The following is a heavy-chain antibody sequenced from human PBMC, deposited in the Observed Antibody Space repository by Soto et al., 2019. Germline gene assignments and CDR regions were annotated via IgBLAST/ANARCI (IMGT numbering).Heavy chain of an antibody. J-gene: IGHJ4*02. Sequence: QVQLQQWGAGLLKPSETLSLTCAVYGGSFSGYYWSWIRQPPGKGLEWIGEINHSGSTNYNPSLKSRVTIAVDTSKNQFSLKLSSVTAADTAVYYCARGEHYYGSGRHKGGFEDYWGQGTLVTVSS. CDR2: INHSGST. CDR1: GGSFSGYY. D-gene: IGHD3-10*01. V-gene: IGHV4-34*01. CDR3: ARGEHYYGSGRHKGGFEDY.